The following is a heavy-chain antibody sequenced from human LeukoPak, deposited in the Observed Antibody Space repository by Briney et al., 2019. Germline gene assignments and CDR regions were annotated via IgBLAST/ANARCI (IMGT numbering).Heavy chain of an antibody. Sequence: ASVKVSCKASGYTFTSYGISWVRQAPGQGLEWMGWISAYNGNTNYAQKFQGRVTMTTDASTSTAYMELRSLRSDDTAVYYCARYYDILTGYSHPFDYWGQGTLVTVSS. CDR1: GYTFTSYG. V-gene: IGHV1-18*01. D-gene: IGHD3-9*01. CDR2: ISAYNGNT. J-gene: IGHJ4*02. CDR3: ARYYDILTGYSHPFDY.